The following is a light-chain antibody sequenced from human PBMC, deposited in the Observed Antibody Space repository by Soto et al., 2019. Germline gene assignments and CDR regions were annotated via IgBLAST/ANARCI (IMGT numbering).Light chain of an antibody. CDR1: QSISSW. V-gene: IGKV1-5*01. CDR3: QQYNSYST. CDR2: DAS. Sequence: DIQMTQSQSRLSASLGDRVTITCRASQSISSWLAWYQQKPGKAPTLLIYDASSLESGVPSRFSGSGSGTEFTLTISSLQPDDFATYYCQQYNSYSTFGEGTKVEIK. J-gene: IGKJ1*01.